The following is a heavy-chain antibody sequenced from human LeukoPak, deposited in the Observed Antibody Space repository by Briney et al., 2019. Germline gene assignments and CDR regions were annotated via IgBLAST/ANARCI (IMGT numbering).Heavy chain of an antibody. D-gene: IGHD2-21*01. J-gene: IGHJ4*02. CDR2: IIPILGIA. Sequence: SVKVSCKASGGTFSSYAISWVRQAPGQGLEWMGRIIPILGIANYAQKFQGRVTITADKSTSTAYMELSSLRSEDTAVYYCAREDSILWWCLDYWGQGTLVTVSS. V-gene: IGHV1-69*04. CDR1: GGTFSSYA. CDR3: AREDSILWWCLDY.